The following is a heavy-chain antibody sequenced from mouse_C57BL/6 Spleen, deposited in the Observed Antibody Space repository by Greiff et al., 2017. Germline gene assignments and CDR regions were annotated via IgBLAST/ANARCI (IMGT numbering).Heavy chain of an antibody. CDR1: GYTFTSYW. D-gene: IGHD1-1*01. V-gene: IGHV1-59*01. Sequence: QVQLQQPGAELVRPGTSVKLSCKASGYTFTSYWMHWVKQRPGQGLEWIGVIDPSDSYTNYNQKFKGKATLTVDTSSSTAYMQLSSLTSEDSAVYYCASMITTVVATDFDVWGTGTTVTVSS. CDR2: IDPSDSYT. J-gene: IGHJ1*03. CDR3: ASMITTVVATDFDV.